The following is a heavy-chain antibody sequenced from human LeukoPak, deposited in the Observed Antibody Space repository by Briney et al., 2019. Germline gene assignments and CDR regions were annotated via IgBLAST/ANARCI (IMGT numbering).Heavy chain of an antibody. J-gene: IGHJ4*02. V-gene: IGHV3-74*01. CDR3: VRDIREYDY. Sequence: GGSLRLSCAASGFSFSYYWMHWVRQAPGKGLVWVSRINGDGSETYYADSVKGRFTISRDNAKNTVFLQMNTLRAEDTAEYYCVRDIREYDYWGQGTLVTVSS. CDR2: INGDGSET. D-gene: IGHD1-14*01. CDR1: GFSFSYYW.